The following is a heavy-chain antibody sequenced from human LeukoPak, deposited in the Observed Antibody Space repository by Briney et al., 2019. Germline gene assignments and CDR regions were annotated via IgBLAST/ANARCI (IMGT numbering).Heavy chain of an antibody. CDR1: GFTFNNYA. Sequence: GGSLRLSCAASGFTFNNYAMNWVRQAPGKGPEWVSAISGSGGDTYYADSVKGRFTISRDNSKNTLYLQMNSLRAEDTAVYYCAKKGATTGDFDYWGQGTLVTVSS. CDR3: AKKGATTGDFDY. J-gene: IGHJ4*02. D-gene: IGHD1-26*01. V-gene: IGHV3-23*01. CDR2: ISGSGGDT.